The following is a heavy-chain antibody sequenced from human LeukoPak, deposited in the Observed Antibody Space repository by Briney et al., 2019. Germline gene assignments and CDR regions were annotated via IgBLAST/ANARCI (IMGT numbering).Heavy chain of an antibody. D-gene: IGHD3-3*01. CDR2: IIPIFGTA. CDR3: ARDRENDFWSGYPDYYYMDV. V-gene: IGHV1-69*13. Sequence: GASVKVSCKASGGTFSSYAISWVRQAPGQGLDWMGGIIPIFGTANYAQKFQGRVTITADESTSTAYMELSSLRSEDTAVYYCARDRENDFWSGYPDYYYMDVWGKGTTVTVSS. J-gene: IGHJ6*03. CDR1: GGTFSSYA.